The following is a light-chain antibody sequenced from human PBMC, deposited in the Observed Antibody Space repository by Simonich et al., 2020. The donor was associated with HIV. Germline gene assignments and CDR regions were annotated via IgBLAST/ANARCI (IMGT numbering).Light chain of an antibody. CDR2: EAA. Sequence: DIVMTQTPLSLSVTPGQPASISCKSSQSLPHSDGKNYLYWYLQQPGQSTQLLIYEAANRCSGVPARFSGSGSWTDFTLQISRVEAEDVGVYYCMQGIHLPYTFGQGTKVEIK. V-gene: IGKV2-29*03. CDR3: MQGIHLPYT. J-gene: IGKJ2*01. CDR1: QSLPHSDGKNY.